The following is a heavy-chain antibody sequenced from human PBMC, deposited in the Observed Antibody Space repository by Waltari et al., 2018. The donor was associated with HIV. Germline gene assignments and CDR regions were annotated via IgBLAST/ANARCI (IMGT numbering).Heavy chain of an antibody. CDR2: ISGNDDVT. CDR3: AKDSDSEGDYFDY. J-gene: IGHJ4*02. D-gene: IGHD3-10*01. CDR1: GFTFEDYT. Sequence: EIQLVESGGVVVQPGGSLRLSCAASGFTFEDYTMHWVRQAPGKGLELVVFISGNDDVTFYADSVKGRFTISRDNIKNSLYLQMNSLRSEDTALYYCAKDSDSEGDYFDYWGQGTLVTVSS. V-gene: IGHV3-43*01.